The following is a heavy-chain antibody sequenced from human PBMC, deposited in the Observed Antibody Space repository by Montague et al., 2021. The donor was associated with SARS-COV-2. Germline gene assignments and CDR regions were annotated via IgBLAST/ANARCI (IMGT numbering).Heavy chain of an antibody. V-gene: IGHV3-13*04. CDR3: ARAPVWGVYGMDV. Sequence: SLRLSCAASGFTFSSYDMHWVRHATGKGLEWVSAIGTAGDTYYPGSVKGRFTISRENAKNSLYLQMNSLRAGDTAVYYCARAPVWGVYGMDVWGQGTTVTVSS. D-gene: IGHD3-16*01. CDR2: IGTAGDT. J-gene: IGHJ6*02. CDR1: GFTFSSYD.